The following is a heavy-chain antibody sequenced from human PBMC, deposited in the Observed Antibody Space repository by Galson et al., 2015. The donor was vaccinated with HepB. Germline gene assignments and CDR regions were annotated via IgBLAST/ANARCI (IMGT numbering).Heavy chain of an antibody. CDR3: ARFGNRQLPSDY. J-gene: IGHJ4*02. CDR2: IYHSGST. Sequence: ETLSLTCAVSGGSISSSNWWSWVRQPPGKGLEWIGEIYHSGSTNYNPSLKSRVTISVDKSKNQFSLKLSSVTAADTAVYYCARFGNRQLPSDYWGQGTLVTVSS. V-gene: IGHV4-4*02. CDR1: GGSISSSNW. D-gene: IGHD2-2*01.